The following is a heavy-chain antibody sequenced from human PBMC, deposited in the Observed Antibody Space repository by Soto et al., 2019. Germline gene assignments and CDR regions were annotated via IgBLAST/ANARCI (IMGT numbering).Heavy chain of an antibody. V-gene: IGHV3-9*01. CDR3: AKDMAIRPPYYGMDV. CDR1: GFTFDYYA. Sequence: GGSLRLSCAASGFTFDYYAMHWVRQSPGKGLEWVSGISWNSGSIGYADSVKGRFTISRDNAKNSLYLQMNSLRAEDTALYYCAKDMAIRPPYYGMDVWGQGTTVTVSS. CDR2: ISWNSGSI. D-gene: IGHD3-16*01. J-gene: IGHJ6*02.